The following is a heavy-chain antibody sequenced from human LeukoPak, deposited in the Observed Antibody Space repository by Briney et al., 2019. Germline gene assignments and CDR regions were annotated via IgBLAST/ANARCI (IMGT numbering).Heavy chain of an antibody. D-gene: IGHD1-14*01. CDR2: IDHTGST. CDR1: GGSFSAYY. Sequence: SETLSLTCAVYGGSFSAYYWSWIRQPPGKGLEWIGEIDHTGSTNYNPSLKSRVTMSVDTSKNQISLQVTSVTAADTAVYYCAKPYNRSGTGGFDSWGQGTLVTVSS. J-gene: IGHJ4*02. CDR3: AKPYNRSGTGGFDS. V-gene: IGHV4-34*01.